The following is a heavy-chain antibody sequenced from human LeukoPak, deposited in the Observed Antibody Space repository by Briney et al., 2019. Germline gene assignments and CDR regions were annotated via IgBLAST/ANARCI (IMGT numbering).Heavy chain of an antibody. D-gene: IGHD1-1*01. Sequence: GESLKITCKGSGYSFTSYWIGWVRQMPGKGLEWMGTIYPGGSDPRYSPTCQAQVTISTDKSISTAYLQRSNMKASDTAMYYCARHKPPTTSEPRGYFDYWGQGTLVTVSS. CDR1: GYSFTSYW. J-gene: IGHJ4*02. V-gene: IGHV5-51*01. CDR2: IYPGGSDP. CDR3: ARHKPPTTSEPRGYFDY.